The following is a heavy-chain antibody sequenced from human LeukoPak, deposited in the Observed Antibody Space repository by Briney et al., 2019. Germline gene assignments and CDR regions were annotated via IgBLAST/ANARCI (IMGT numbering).Heavy chain of an antibody. J-gene: IGHJ4*02. D-gene: IGHD6-13*01. CDR3: ARRGIAAMGY. CDR1: GGSITSSPYH. V-gene: IGHV4-39*07. Sequence: SETLSLTCTVSGGSITSSPYHWAWIRQPPGRGPEWIGTVSHSGATQYNPSLTSRVTISLDTSKNQFSLKLSSVTAADTAVYYCARRGIAAMGYWGQGTLVTVSS. CDR2: VSHSGAT.